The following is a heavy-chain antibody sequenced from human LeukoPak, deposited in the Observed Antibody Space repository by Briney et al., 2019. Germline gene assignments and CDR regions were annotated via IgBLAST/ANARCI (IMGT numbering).Heavy chain of an antibody. CDR1: GDSISSNTYY. Sequence: WETLSLTCTVSGDSISSNTYYWGWISQPPGKGLEWIASIYYRGSTYYNPSLKSRATISVDTSKNQFSLRLSSVTAADTAVYYCARRHCNIPVLRYCSAGIRNWFDPWGQGTLVTVSS. CDR2: IYYRGST. D-gene: IGHD2-15*01. J-gene: IGHJ5*02. CDR3: ARRHCNIPVLRYCSAGIRNWFDP. V-gene: IGHV4-39*01.